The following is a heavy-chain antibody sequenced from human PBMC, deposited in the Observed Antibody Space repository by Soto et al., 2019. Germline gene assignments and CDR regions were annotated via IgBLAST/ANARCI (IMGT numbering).Heavy chain of an antibody. CDR2: IYYSGST. CDR3: ARSRRLITMVRGGFNH. Sequence: SETLSLTCTVSGGSISSGGYYWSWIRQHPGKGLEWIGYIYYSGSTYYNPSLKSRVTISVDTSKNQFSLKLSSVTAADTAVYYCARSRRLITMVRGGFNHWGQGTLVTVSS. D-gene: IGHD3-10*01. J-gene: IGHJ5*02. V-gene: IGHV4-31*03. CDR1: GGSISSGGYY.